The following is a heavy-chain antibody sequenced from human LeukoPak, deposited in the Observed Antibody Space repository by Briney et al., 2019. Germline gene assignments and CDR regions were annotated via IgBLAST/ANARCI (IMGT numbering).Heavy chain of an antibody. V-gene: IGHV3-23*01. D-gene: IGHD2-15*01. CDR3: ASHQGYCSGGSCYSLYYYGMDV. CDR2: NSGSGGST. Sequence: GGSLRLSCAASGFTFSSYAMSWVRQAPGKGLEWVSANSGSGGSTYYADSVKGRFTISRDNSKNTLYLQMNSLRAEDTAVYYCASHQGYCSGGSCYSLYYYGMDVWGQGTTVTVSS. CDR1: GFTFSSYA. J-gene: IGHJ6*02.